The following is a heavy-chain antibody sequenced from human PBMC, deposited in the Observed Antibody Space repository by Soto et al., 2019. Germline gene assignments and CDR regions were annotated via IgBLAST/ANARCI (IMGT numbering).Heavy chain of an antibody. CDR2: TYYRSTWSN. CDR3: AIQIATTRTSGTYDS. Sequence: SQTLSLTCAISGDSVSSNSGAWTWIRQSPSRGLEWLGRTYYRSTWSNDYAISVKSRITITPDTSNNQFSLHLNSVTPEDTAVYYCAIQIATTRTSGTYDSWGQATLVTVSS. V-gene: IGHV6-1*01. D-gene: IGHD1-1*01. CDR1: GDSVSSNSGA. J-gene: IGHJ4*02.